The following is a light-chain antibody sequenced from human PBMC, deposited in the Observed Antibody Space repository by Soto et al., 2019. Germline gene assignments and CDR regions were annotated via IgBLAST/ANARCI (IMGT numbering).Light chain of an antibody. Sequence: QSVLTQPPSASGSPGQSVTISCTGTSSDVGGYNSVSWFQQHPGKAPKLIIYDVIKRPSGVPGRFSGSKSGNTASLTVSGLQAEDEADYYCSSFGGSDNVLFGGGTHLTVL. CDR2: DVI. CDR3: SSFGGSDNVL. J-gene: IGLJ2*01. CDR1: SSDVGGYNS. V-gene: IGLV2-8*01.